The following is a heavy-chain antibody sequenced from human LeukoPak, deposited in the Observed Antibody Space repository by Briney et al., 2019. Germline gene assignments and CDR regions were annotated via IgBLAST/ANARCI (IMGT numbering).Heavy chain of an antibody. CDR3: AKSTYYYDSSGYLYAFDI. D-gene: IGHD3-22*01. CDR2: ISGSGGST. J-gene: IGHJ3*02. V-gene: IGHV3-23*01. CDR1: GFTFSSYA. Sequence: SGGSLRLSCAASGFTFSSYAMSWVRQAPGKGLEWVSAISGSGGSTFYADSVKGRFTISRDNSKNTLYLQMNSLRAEDTAVYYCAKSTYYYDSSGYLYAFDIWGQGTMVTVSS.